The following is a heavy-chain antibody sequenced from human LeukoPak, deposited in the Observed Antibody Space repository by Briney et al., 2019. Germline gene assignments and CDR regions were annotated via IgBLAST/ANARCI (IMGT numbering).Heavy chain of an antibody. V-gene: IGHV4-59*01. CDR1: GDSISSYY. CDR2: IYYSGST. J-gene: IGHJ4*02. D-gene: IGHD4-23*01. Sequence: PSETLSLTCTVSGDSISSYYWSWIRQPPGKGLEWIGYIYYSGSTNYNPSLKSRVTISVDTSKNQFSLKLSSVTAADTAGYYCARDTGGNSPYYFDYWGQGTLVTVSS. CDR3: ARDTGGNSPYYFDY.